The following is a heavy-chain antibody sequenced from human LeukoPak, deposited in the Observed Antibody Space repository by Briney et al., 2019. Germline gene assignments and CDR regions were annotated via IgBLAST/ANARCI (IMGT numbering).Heavy chain of an antibody. D-gene: IGHD2-15*01. Sequence: SGGSLRLSCAASGFTFSSYSMNWLREAPGKGLEWVSSISSSSSYIYSTDSVKGRFTISRDNAKNSLYLQMNSLRAEDTAVYYCARLGYCSGGSCYENQHYYYGMDVWGQGTTVTVSS. CDR1: GFTFSSYS. V-gene: IGHV3-21*01. CDR2: ISSSSSYI. J-gene: IGHJ6*02. CDR3: ARLGYCSGGSCYENQHYYYGMDV.